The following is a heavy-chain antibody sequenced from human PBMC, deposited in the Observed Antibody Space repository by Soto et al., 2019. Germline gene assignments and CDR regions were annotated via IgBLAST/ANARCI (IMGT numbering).Heavy chain of an antibody. V-gene: IGHV1-69*01. CDR2: IIPIFGTA. D-gene: IGHD3-9*01. J-gene: IGHJ6*02. CDR3: ARDAYYDILTPDGMDV. CDR1: GSTFSSYA. Sequence: QVQLVQSGAEVKKPGSSVKVSCKASGSTFSSYAISWVRQAPGQGLEWMGGIIPIFGTANYAQKFQGRVTITADESTSTAYMELSSLRSEDTAVYYCARDAYYDILTPDGMDVWGQGTTVTVSS.